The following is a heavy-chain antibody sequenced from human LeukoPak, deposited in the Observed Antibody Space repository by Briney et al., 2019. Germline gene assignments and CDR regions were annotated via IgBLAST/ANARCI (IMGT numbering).Heavy chain of an antibody. J-gene: IGHJ5*02. CDR3: ARVVAAAGNDWFDP. CDR1: GDSITSGGYS. CDR2: IHDSGST. D-gene: IGHD6-25*01. Sequence: SETLSLTCAVSGDSITSGGYSWSWIRQTPGKGLEWIAYIHDSGSTYNNPSLKSRLSISIDTSKNQFSLKLNSVAAADTAVYYCARVVAAAGNDWFDPWGQGTLVTVSS. V-gene: IGHV4-30-4*07.